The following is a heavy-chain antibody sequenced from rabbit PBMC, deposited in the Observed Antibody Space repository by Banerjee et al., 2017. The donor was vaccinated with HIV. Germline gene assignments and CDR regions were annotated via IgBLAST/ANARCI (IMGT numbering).Heavy chain of an antibody. D-gene: IGHD8-1*01. Sequence: QSLEESGGGLVQPEGSLTLTCKASGFDFNNNYYMCWFRQAPGKGPEWIACIYAVSSGSTWYASWAKGRFTISKTSSTAVTLQMTSLTAADTATYFCARGGVGTTYPYGGMDLWGPGTLVTIS. J-gene: IGHJ6*01. V-gene: IGHV1S40*01. CDR2: IYAVSSGST. CDR1: GFDFNNNYY. CDR3: ARGGVGTTYPYGGMDL.